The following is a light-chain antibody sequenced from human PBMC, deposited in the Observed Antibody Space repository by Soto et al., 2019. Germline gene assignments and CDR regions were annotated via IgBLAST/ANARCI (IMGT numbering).Light chain of an antibody. CDR3: CAYSTSGTHV. J-gene: IGLJ1*01. Sequence: QSALTQPASVSGSPGHSITFSCTGTSSDVGSYDYVSWHQQHPGKAPKLIIYDVNNRPSGVPSRFSGSKSGNTASLTISGLQTEDEADYYCCAYSTSGTHVFGTGTKVTVL. V-gene: IGLV2-14*03. CDR2: DVN. CDR1: SSDVGSYDY.